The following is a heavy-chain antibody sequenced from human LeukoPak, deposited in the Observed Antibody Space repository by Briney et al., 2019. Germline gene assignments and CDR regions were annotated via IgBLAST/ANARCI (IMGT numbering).Heavy chain of an antibody. CDR3: ARDRQRWAFDI. Sequence: GGSLRLSCAASGFTFSSYAMHWVRQAPGKGLEWVAVISYDGSNKYYADSVKGRFTISRDNSKNTLYLQMNSLRAEDTAVYYCARDRQRWAFDIWGQGTMVTVSS. V-gene: IGHV3-30-3*01. J-gene: IGHJ3*02. CDR2: ISYDGSNK. D-gene: IGHD5-24*01. CDR1: GFTFSSYA.